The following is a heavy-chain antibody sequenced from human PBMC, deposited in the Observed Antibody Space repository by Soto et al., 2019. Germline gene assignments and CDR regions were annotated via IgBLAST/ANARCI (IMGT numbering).Heavy chain of an antibody. CDR1: GYTFTSYD. J-gene: IGHJ4*02. CDR3: ARGLTIFGVDVSPY. V-gene: IGHV1-8*01. D-gene: IGHD3-3*01. CDR2: MNPNSGNT. Sequence: EASVKVSCKASGYTFTSYDINWVRQATGQGLEWMGWMNPNSGNTGYAQKFQGRVTMTRNTSISTAYMELSSLRSEDTAVYYCARGLTIFGVDVSPYWRQGTLVTVSS.